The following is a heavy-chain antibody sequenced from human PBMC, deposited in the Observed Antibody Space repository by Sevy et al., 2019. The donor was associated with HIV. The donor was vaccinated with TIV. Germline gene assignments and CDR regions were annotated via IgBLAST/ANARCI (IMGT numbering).Heavy chain of an antibody. V-gene: IGHV3-7*01. D-gene: IGHD3-10*01. CDR3: AKGHSGSFDY. CDR1: GFSFSNYW. Sequence: GGSLRLSCAASGFSFSNYWMHWVRQAPGKGLEWVANIKQDESERYHVASVKGRFTISRDNAKNSVYLEMNSLRPDDTAIYYCAKGHSGSFDYWGQGTLVTVSS. CDR2: IKQDESER. J-gene: IGHJ4*02.